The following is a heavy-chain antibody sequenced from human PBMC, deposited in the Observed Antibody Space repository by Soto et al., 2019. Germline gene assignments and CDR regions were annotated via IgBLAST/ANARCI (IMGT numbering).Heavy chain of an antibody. CDR3: ARAPSLWYFDL. Sequence: QVQLVQSGAEEKKPGASVKVSCKASGYTFSTYAMHWVRQAPGQRLEWMGWINAGNGNTKYSQKFQGRVTITRDTSARTAYMVLSSVRSEYTAVYYCARAPSLWYFDLWGRGTLVTVSS. CDR1: GYTFSTYA. J-gene: IGHJ2*01. CDR2: INAGNGNT. V-gene: IGHV1-3*05.